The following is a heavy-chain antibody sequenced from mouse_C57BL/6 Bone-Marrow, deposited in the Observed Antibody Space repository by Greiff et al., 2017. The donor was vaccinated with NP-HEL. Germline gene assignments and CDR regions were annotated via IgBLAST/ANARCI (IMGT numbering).Heavy chain of an antibody. CDR1: GYTFTSYG. J-gene: IGHJ2*01. CDR2: LYPRSGNT. D-gene: IGHD1-1*01. CDR3: ARERGSSYNY. V-gene: IGHV1-81*01. Sequence: VQLQQSGAELARPGASVKLSCKASGYTFTSYGISWVKQRTGQGLAWIGELYPRSGNTYYNAKFKGKATLTADKSSSTAYMELRSLTSEDSAVYFCARERGSSYNYWGQGTTLTVSS.